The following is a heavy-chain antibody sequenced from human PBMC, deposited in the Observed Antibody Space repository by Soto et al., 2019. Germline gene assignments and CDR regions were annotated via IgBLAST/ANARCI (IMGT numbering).Heavy chain of an antibody. J-gene: IGHJ6*03. D-gene: IGHD2-15*01. CDR1: GYTFTSYA. CDR3: ARDAGYCSGGSCYVHYYYYYMDV. CDR2: INAGNGNT. V-gene: IGHV1-3*01. Sequence: QVQLVQSGAEVKKPGASVKVSCKASGYTFTSYAMHWVRQAPGQRLEWMGWINAGNGNTKYSQKFQGRVTIIRDTSASTAYMELSSLRSEDTAVYYCARDAGYCSGGSCYVHYYYYYMDVWGKGTTVTVSS.